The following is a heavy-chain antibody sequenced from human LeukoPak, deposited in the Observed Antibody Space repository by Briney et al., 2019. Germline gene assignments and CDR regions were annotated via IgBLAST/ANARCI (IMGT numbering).Heavy chain of an antibody. CDR2: ISLSGLT. Sequence: PSETLSLTCGLSGDSLSNTNWWGWVRQPPGQGLEWIGEISLSGLTNYNPSLKSRVTVSLDKSKNHLSLNLTSVTAADTAVYYCSRETGAFSPFGYWGQGTLVTVPS. D-gene: IGHD7-27*01. CDR1: GDSLSNTNW. J-gene: IGHJ4*02. CDR3: SRETGAFSPFGY. V-gene: IGHV4/OR15-8*01.